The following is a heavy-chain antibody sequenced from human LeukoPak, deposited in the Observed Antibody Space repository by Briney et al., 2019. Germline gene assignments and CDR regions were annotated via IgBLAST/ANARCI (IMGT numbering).Heavy chain of an antibody. CDR1: GYTFISYG. D-gene: IGHD3-3*01. Sequence: ASVKVSCKASGYTFISYGISWVRQAPGQGLEWMGWISAYNGNTNYVQKLQGRVTTTTDTSTSTAYMELRSLRSDDTAVYYCAREPSSGYADYWGQGTLVTVSS. CDR2: ISAYNGNT. CDR3: AREPSSGYADY. J-gene: IGHJ4*02. V-gene: IGHV1-18*01.